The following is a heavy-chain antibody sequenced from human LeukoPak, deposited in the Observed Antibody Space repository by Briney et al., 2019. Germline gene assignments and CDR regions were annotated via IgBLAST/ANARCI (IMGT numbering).Heavy chain of an antibody. CDR2: IYSGGST. CDR3: ARLREDSAFDI. D-gene: IGHD5-24*01. V-gene: IGHV3-66*01. J-gene: IGHJ3*02. Sequence: GGSLRLSCAASGFTVSSNYMSWVRQAPGKGLEWVSVIYSGGSTYYADSVKGRFTISRDNSKNTLYLQMNSLRAEDTAVYYCARLREDSAFDIWGQGTMVTVSS. CDR1: GFTVSSNY.